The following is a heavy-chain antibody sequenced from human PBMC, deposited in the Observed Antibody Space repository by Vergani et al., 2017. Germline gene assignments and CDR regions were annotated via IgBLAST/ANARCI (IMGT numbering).Heavy chain of an antibody. CDR1: GYTFTSYY. D-gene: IGHD3-22*01. V-gene: IGHV1-46*01. J-gene: IGHJ4*02. CDR3: ARVNYDSIGYYLLFDC. Sequence: QVQLVQSGAEVKKPGASVKVSCKASGYTFTSYYMHWVRQAPGQGLEWRGIINPSGGSTSYAQKFQGRVTMTRDTSTSTVYMELSSLRSEDTAVYYCARVNYDSIGYYLLFDCWGQGSLVTVSS. CDR2: INPSGGST.